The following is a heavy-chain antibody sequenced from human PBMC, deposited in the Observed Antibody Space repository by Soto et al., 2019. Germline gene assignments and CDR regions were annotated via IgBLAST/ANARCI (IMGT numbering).Heavy chain of an antibody. D-gene: IGHD6-6*01. Sequence: EVQLFESGGGLVQPGGSLRLSCAASGFTFSSYAMSWVSQSPGKGMEWVSAISGSGGSTYYADSVKGRFTISSDSSKNTLYRQLKSLRAEDTAVYYGAKVWLVWQLGYFDYSGQETLVTVS. V-gene: IGHV3-23*01. CDR1: GFTFSSYA. CDR3: AKVWLVWQLGYFDY. J-gene: IGHJ4*02. CDR2: ISGSGGST.